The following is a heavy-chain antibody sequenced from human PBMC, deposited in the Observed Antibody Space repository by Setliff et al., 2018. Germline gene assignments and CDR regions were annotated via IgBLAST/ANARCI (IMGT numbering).Heavy chain of an antibody. J-gene: IGHJ1*01. CDR2: VYSNVGT. CDR1: GASISTYPYY. CDR3: ASRNSDGGPEYFQH. D-gene: IGHD1-26*01. Sequence: TSETLSLTCTVSGASISTYPYYWSWIRQPAGKGLEWIGRVYSNVGTNFNPSLKSRVTMSVDASKNQISLKLMSVTAADTAVYYCASRNSDGGPEYFQHWGQGALVTVSS. V-gene: IGHV4-61*02.